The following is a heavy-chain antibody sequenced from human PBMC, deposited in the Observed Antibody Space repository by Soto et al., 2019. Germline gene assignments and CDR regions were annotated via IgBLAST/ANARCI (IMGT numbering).Heavy chain of an antibody. CDR1: GLSVNTSEVG. J-gene: IGHJ6*02. V-gene: IGHV2-5*02. CDR3: SHILVNYAMDV. D-gene: IGHD2-15*01. Sequence: QITLKESGPTLVKPTQTLTLTCTFSGLSVNTSEVGVGWIRQPPGKALEWLAHIYWDDDKRYSPSLKNRLTITKDTSKNQVVLTMTNMDPVDTGTYYCSHILVNYAMDVWGQGITVTVSS. CDR2: IYWDDDK.